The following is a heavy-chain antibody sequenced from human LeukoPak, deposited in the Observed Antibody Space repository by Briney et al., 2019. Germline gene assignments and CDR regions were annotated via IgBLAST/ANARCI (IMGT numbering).Heavy chain of an antibody. CDR1: GYTFSRYY. J-gene: IGHJ5*02. D-gene: IGHD4-11*01. V-gene: IGHV1-2*02. CDR2: INPNGGGT. Sequence: ASVRVSCKASGYTFSRYYIHWVRQAPGQGLEWMGWINPNGGGTNYARKFQGRVTMTRATSITTAYMELSRLTSDDTAVYYCARGLPGGFDPWGQGTLVTVSS. CDR3: ARGLPGGFDP.